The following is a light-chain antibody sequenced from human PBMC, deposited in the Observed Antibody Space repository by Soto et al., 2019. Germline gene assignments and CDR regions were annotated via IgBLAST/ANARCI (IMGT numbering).Light chain of an antibody. V-gene: IGKV4-1*01. CDR2: WAS. CDR1: QSVLYSSNNKNC. Sequence: DIVMTQSPDSLAVSLGERATINCKSSQSVLYSSNNKNCLAWYQQKPGQPPKLLIYWASTRESGVPDRFSGSGSGTDFTLTISSLQAEDVAVYYCQQYYGTLTFGQGTKVEI. J-gene: IGKJ1*01. CDR3: QQYYGTLT.